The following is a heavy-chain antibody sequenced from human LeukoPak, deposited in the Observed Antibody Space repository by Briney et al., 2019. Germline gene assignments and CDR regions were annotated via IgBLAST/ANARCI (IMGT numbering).Heavy chain of an antibody. CDR3: TSHAAFDP. V-gene: IGHV3-15*01. J-gene: IGHJ5*02. Sequence: GRSLRLSCAASGFTFNNAWMNWVRQAPGKGLEWVGRIKSKNVGGTTDYAAPVKGRFTISRDDSKNTVYLQMNSLKIEDTAVYYCTSHAAFDPWGQGTLVTVSS. CDR1: GFTFNNAW. CDR2: IKSKNVGGTT.